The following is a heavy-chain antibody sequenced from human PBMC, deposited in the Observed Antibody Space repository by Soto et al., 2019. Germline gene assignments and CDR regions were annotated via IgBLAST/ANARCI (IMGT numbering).Heavy chain of an antibody. J-gene: IGHJ4*02. Sequence: ASVKVSCKVSGYSFSEMSMHWVRQTPEKGLEWMGSFDGEDGQTMYAQKFQGRVTMTEDTSADTAYMELSSLRSDDTAVYYCATEVRRSNQFDHWGQGTMVTVYS. D-gene: IGHD3-10*01. V-gene: IGHV1-24*01. CDR2: FDGEDGQT. CDR3: ATEVRRSNQFDH. CDR1: GYSFSEMS.